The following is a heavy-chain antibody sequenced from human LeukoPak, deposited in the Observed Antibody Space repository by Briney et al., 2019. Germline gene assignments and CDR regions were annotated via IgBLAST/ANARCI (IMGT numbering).Heavy chain of an antibody. CDR1: GGSISSSSYY. CDR3: ARPAYRGSYYDAFDI. Sequence: SETLSLTCTVSGGSISSSSYYWGWIRQPPGKGLEWVGSIYYSGSTYYNPSLKSRVTISIDTSKNKFSLKLNSVTAADTAVYYCARPAYRGSYYDAFDIWGQGTMVTVSS. D-gene: IGHD1-26*01. J-gene: IGHJ3*02. CDR2: IYYSGST. V-gene: IGHV4-39*01.